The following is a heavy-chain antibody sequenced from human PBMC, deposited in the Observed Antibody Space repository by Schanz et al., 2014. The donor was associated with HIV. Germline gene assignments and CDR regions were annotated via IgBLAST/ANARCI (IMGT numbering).Heavy chain of an antibody. V-gene: IGHV3-30*03. CDR1: GFTFNNYG. CDR2: ISYEGSNK. D-gene: IGHD2-2*01. Sequence: QVQLVESGGGVVQPGRSLRLSCAASGFTFNNYGMHWVRQAPGKGLEWVAVISYEGSNKKYADSVKGRFTISRDNSKNTVYLQAKSLRPEDTAVYYCARVALAVDGADYGMDVWGQGIMVTVS. CDR3: ARVALAVDGADYGMDV. J-gene: IGHJ6*02.